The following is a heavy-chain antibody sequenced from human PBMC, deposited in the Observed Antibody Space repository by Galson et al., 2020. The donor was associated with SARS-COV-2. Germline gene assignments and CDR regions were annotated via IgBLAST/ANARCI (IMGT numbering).Heavy chain of an antibody. CDR1: GFTVSSNY. D-gene: IGHD3-22*01. Sequence: GESLKISCAASGFTVSSNYMSWVRQAPGKGLEWVSVIYSGGSTYYADSVKGRFTISRDNSKNTLYLQMNSLRAEDTAVYYCARGSYYDSSGYFLSYYYGMDVWGQGTTVTVSS. CDR3: ARGSYYDSSGYFLSYYYGMDV. CDR2: IYSGGST. J-gene: IGHJ6*02. V-gene: IGHV3-53*01.